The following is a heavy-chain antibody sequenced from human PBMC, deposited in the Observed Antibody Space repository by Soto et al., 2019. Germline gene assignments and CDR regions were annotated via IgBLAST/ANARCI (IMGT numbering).Heavy chain of an antibody. CDR1: GFSVTNNY. D-gene: IGHD2-2*01. CDR2: IDIGGNT. Sequence: GGSQRLSCAASGFSVTNNYMNWVRQAPGKGLEWVSIIDIGGNTYYADSVKDRFTISRDNSRNTLYLHMDSLRAEDTAVYYCARGRGSTGYLGREHYFDYWGQGTLVTVSS. J-gene: IGHJ4*02. CDR3: ARGRGSTGYLGREHYFDY. V-gene: IGHV3-66*01.